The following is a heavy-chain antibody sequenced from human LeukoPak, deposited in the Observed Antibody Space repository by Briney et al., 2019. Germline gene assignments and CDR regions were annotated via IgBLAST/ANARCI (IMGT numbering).Heavy chain of an antibody. J-gene: IGHJ4*02. D-gene: IGHD3-10*02. V-gene: IGHV4-59*01. CDR3: ARDLSYYYDGGSFDY. Sequence: KTSETLSLTCTVSGGSISRYYWSWIRQPPGKGLEWIGYKDYSGSTNYNRSLKSRVTMSVDMSKNQFSLKLTSVTAADTAVYFCARDLSYYYDGGSFDYWGLGALVTVSS. CDR2: KDYSGST. CDR1: GGSISRYY.